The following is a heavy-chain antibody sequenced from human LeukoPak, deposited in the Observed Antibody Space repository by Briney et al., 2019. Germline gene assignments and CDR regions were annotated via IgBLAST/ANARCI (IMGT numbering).Heavy chain of an antibody. Sequence: SETLSLTCTVSGGSISSGDYYWSWIRQPPGKGLEWIGYIYDSGNTYYNPSLKSRVTISVDTSKNQFSLKLSSVTAADTAVYYCASSYSNSWYDYWGQGTLVTVSS. CDR3: ASSYSNSWYDY. D-gene: IGHD6-13*01. J-gene: IGHJ4*02. V-gene: IGHV4-30-4*01. CDR2: IYDSGNT. CDR1: GGSISSGDYY.